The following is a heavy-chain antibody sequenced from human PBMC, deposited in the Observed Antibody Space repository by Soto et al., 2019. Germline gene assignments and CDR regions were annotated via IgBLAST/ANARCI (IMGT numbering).Heavy chain of an antibody. CDR3: AKDQCQFVYLLSSFDF. CDR2: ISGSGGTT. D-gene: IGHD3-10*01. CDR1: GFTFSNHA. J-gene: IGHJ4*02. V-gene: IGHV3-23*01. Sequence: EVHLLESGGGLVQPGGSLRLSCAASGFTFSNHAMSWVRRAPGQGLEWVSTISGSGGTTYYADSVRGRFTISRDNSKNTLYLQMKSLRAEDTAVYYCAKDQCQFVYLLSSFDFWGQGTLVTVSS.